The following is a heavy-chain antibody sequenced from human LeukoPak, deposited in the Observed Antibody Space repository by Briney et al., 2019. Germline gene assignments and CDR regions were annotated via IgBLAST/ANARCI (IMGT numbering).Heavy chain of an antibody. Sequence: ASVKVSCKASGYTFTGYYMHWVRQAPGQGLEWMGWINPNSGGTNYAQKFQGWVTITRDTSISTAYMELSRLRSDDTAVYYCAREEDGGSLDYWGQGTLVTVSS. V-gene: IGHV1-2*04. CDR2: INPNSGGT. J-gene: IGHJ4*02. CDR1: GYTFTGYY. CDR3: AREEDGGSLDY. D-gene: IGHD3-16*01.